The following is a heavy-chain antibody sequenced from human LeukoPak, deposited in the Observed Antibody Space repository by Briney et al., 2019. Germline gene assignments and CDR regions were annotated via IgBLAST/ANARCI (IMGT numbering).Heavy chain of an antibody. CDR3: AKDLCSGGSCYSRILVYGASGY. CDR2: ISYDGSNK. V-gene: IGHV3-30-3*01. Sequence: GRSLRLSCAASGFTFSSYAMHWVRQAPGKGLEWVAVISYDGSNKYYADSVKGRFTISRDNSKNTLYLQMNSLRAEDTAVYYCAKDLCSGGSCYSRILVYGASGYWGQGTLVTVSS. D-gene: IGHD2-15*01. J-gene: IGHJ4*02. CDR1: GFTFSSYA.